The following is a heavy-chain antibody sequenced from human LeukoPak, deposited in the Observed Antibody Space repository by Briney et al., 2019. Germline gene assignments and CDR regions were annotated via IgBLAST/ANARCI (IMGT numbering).Heavy chain of an antibody. CDR3: ARSSDLYAGYSSSWYFDY. Sequence: SETLSLTCTVSGGSISSSSYYWGWIRQPPGKGLEWIGEIYHSGSTNYNLSLKSRVTISVDKSKNQFSLKLSSVTAADTAVYYCARSSDLYAGYSSSWYFDYWGQGTLVTVSS. V-gene: IGHV4-39*07. CDR2: IYHSGST. D-gene: IGHD6-13*01. CDR1: GGSISSSSYY. J-gene: IGHJ4*02.